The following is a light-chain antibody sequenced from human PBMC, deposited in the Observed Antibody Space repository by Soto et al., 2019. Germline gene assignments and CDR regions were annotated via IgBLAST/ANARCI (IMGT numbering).Light chain of an antibody. Sequence: QSVLTQPASVSGSPGQSITISCTGTSSDVGGYNYVSWYQQHPGKAPKLMIYDVSNRPSRVSNRFSGSKSGNTASLTISGLKDEDEDDYYCSSYTSSSTVVFGGGTKVT. V-gene: IGLV2-14*01. J-gene: IGLJ2*01. CDR1: SSDVGGYNY. CDR3: SSYTSSSTVV. CDR2: DVS.